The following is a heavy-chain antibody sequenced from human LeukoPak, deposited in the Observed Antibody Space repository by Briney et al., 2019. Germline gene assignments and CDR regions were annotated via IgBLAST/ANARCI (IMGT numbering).Heavy chain of an antibody. CDR2: IYTSGGT. V-gene: IGHV4-61*02. Sequence: SQTLSLTCTVSGGSISSGSYYWSWIRQPAGKGLEWIGRIYTSGGTNYNPSLKSRATISVDTSKNQFSLKLSSVTAADTAVYYCARESVTVTRGFDYWGQGTLVTVSS. D-gene: IGHD4-17*01. CDR1: GGSISSGSYY. CDR3: ARESVTVTRGFDY. J-gene: IGHJ4*02.